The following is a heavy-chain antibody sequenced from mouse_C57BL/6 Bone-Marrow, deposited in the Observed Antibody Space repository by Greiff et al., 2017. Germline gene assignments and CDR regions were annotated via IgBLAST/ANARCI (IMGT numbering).Heavy chain of an antibody. V-gene: IGHV1-81*01. CDR2: IDPRSGNT. CDR1: GYTFTSYG. D-gene: IGHD1-1*01. CDR3: ARREYYGSRGNY. Sequence: VQLQQSGAELARPGASVKLSCKASGYTFTSYGISWVKQRTGQGLEWIGEIDPRSGNTYYNEKFKGKATLTADKSSSTAYMELRSLTSEDSAVYVCARREYYGSRGNYWGQGTTLTVSA. J-gene: IGHJ2*01.